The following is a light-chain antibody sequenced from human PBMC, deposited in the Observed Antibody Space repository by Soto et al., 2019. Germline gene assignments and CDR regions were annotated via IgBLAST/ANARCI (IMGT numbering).Light chain of an antibody. CDR1: DIGSKS. CDR2: DDT. Sequence: SYELTQPPSVSVAPGQTANITCGGNDIGSKSVHWYQQRPGQAPVLVVYDDTDRPSGIPERVSGSNSGNTATLTISGTQAMDEADYYCQAWDSSTVVFGGGTKLTVL. CDR3: QAWDSSTVV. V-gene: IGLV3-21*02. J-gene: IGLJ2*01.